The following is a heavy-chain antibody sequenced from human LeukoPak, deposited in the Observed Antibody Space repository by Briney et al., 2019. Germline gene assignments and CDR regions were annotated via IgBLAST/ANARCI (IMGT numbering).Heavy chain of an antibody. CDR3: AKGVAGTFDY. D-gene: IGHD6-19*01. CDR2: ISYDGSNK. CDR1: GFTFSSYG. J-gene: IGHJ4*02. V-gene: IGHV3-30*18. Sequence: GGSLTLSCAASGFTFSSYGMHWGRQTPAKELEWVVVISYDGSNKYYADSVKGRFTISRDNSKNTLYLQMNSLRAEDTAVYYCAKGVAGTFDYWGQGTLVTVSS.